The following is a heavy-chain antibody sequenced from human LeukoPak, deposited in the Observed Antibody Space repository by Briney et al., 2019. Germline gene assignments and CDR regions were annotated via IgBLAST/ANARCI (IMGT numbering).Heavy chain of an antibody. CDR3: ARHVSASTWSNFDY. CDR2: IFPGNSIT. D-gene: IGHD6-13*01. V-gene: IGHV5-51*01. Sequence: GESLKISCQGSGYSFTSYWIGWVRQMPGKGLEWMGIIFPGNSITNYSPSLQGQVTISTDKSTSTAYLQWSSLEASDTAMYYCARHVSASTWSNFDYWGQGTLVTVSS. CDR1: GYSFTSYW. J-gene: IGHJ4*02.